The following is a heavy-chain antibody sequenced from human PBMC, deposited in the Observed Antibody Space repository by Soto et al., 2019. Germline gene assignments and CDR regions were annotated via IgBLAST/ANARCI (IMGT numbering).Heavy chain of an antibody. CDR1: GGSFSGYY. CDR3: AIGRGGVQH. V-gene: IGHV4-34*01. CDR2: LNDSGST. Sequence: QVQLQQWGAGLLKPSETLSLTCAVYGGSFSGYYCSWIRQPPGKGLEWIGELNDSGSTNYNASLKSRVSISVDTSKNQFSLKLSSVTAADTAVYYCAIGRGGVQHWGQGTLVTVSS. J-gene: IGHJ1*01. D-gene: IGHD3-10*01.